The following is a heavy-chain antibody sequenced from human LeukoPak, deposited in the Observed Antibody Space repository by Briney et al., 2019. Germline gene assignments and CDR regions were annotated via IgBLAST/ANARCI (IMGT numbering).Heavy chain of an antibody. CDR2: IIPILGIA. CDR3: ASGLEECSTSCLGY. D-gene: IGHD2-2*01. Sequence: SVKVSCKASGYTFTSYGISWVRQAPGQGLEWMGRIIPILGIANYAQKFQGRVTITADKSTSTAYMELSSLRSEDTAVYYCASGLEECSTSCLGYWGQGTLVTVSS. CDR1: GYTFTSYG. J-gene: IGHJ4*02. V-gene: IGHV1-69*04.